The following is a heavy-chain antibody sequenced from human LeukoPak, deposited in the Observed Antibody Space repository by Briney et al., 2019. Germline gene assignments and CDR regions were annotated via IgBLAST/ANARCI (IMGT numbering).Heavy chain of an antibody. CDR3: AKGSGRGYSYGLDN. Sequence: PGGSLRLSCAASGFTFSNYWMTWVRQAPGKGLEWVANIEQDGSEKYYVDSVKGRFTVSRDNAKNTLYLQMNSLRAEDTALYYCAKGSGRGYSYGLDNWGQGTLVTVSS. CDR2: IEQDGSEK. V-gene: IGHV3-7*03. J-gene: IGHJ4*02. D-gene: IGHD5-18*01. CDR1: GFTFSNYW.